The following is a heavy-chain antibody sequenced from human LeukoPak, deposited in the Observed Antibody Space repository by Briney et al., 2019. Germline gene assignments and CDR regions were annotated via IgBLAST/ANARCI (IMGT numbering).Heavy chain of an antibody. J-gene: IGHJ5*02. CDR1: GFTFSSYG. V-gene: IGHV3-33*06. CDR2: IWYDGSNK. CDR3: AKDQVVAAIDWFDP. D-gene: IGHD2-15*01. Sequence: GGSLRLSCAASGFTFSSYGMHWVRQAPGKGLEWVAIIWYDGSNKYYADSVKGRFTISRDNSKNTLYLQMNSLRAEDTAVYYCAKDQVVAAIDWFDPWGQGTLVTVSS.